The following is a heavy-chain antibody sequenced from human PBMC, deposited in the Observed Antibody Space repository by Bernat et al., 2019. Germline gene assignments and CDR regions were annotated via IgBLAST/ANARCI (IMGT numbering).Heavy chain of an antibody. V-gene: IGHV2-5*02. CDR2: IYWDYDK. J-gene: IGHJ4*02. CDR3: AHSYYYGSGSYSCFDY. Sequence: QITLQESGPTLVKPTQTLTLTCTFSGFSLSTSGVGVGWIRQPPGKALEWLALIYWDYDKRYSPSLKSRLTITKDTSKNQLVLTMTNMDPVDTATSYCAHSYYYGSGSYSCFDYWGQGTLVTVSS. CDR1: GFSLSTSGVG. D-gene: IGHD3-10*01.